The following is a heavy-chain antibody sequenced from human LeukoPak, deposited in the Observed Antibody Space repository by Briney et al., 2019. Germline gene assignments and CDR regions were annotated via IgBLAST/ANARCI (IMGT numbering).Heavy chain of an antibody. CDR1: GFTFTSYA. Sequence: GGSLRLSCAASGFTFTSYAMHWVRQAPGKGLEWVAVISYDGSYKYDADSVKGRFTISRDNSKNTLYLQMNSLRAEDTAVYYCARDRDSSNYPVYFDYWGQGTLVTVS. V-gene: IGHV3-30-3*01. J-gene: IGHJ4*02. D-gene: IGHD3-22*01. CDR2: ISYDGSYK. CDR3: ARDRDSSNYPVYFDY.